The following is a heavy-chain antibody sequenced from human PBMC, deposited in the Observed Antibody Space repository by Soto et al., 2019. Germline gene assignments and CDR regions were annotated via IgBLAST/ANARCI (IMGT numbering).Heavy chain of an antibody. CDR3: ARGGGVGVAGSAAFDM. CDR2: INPATGAA. Sequence: QLHLVQSGAVVKKPGASVTVSCSASGYPVTAYYMHWVRQAPGRGLEWMGGINPATGAAKYTQTFQGRVTMTRDTCTSTVFMELSGPTSEDTALFSCARGGGVGVAGSAAFDMWGQGTLVTVSS. V-gene: IGHV1-2*02. D-gene: IGHD3-3*01. CDR1: GYPVTAYY. J-gene: IGHJ3*02.